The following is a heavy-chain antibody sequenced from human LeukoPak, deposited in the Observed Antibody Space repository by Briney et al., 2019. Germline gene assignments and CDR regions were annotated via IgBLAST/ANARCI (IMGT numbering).Heavy chain of an antibody. CDR3: AGGGYDYGDYVPRTLVIATYDY. Sequence: PSETLSLTCAVSGYTISSGYYWGWIRQPPGKGLEWIGYIYYSGSTYYNPSLKSRVTISVDTSKNQFSLKLSSVTAADTAVYYCAGGGYDYGDYVPRTLVIATYDYWGQGTLVTVSS. CDR2: IYYSGST. D-gene: IGHD4-17*01. V-gene: IGHV4-38-2*01. CDR1: GYTISSGYY. J-gene: IGHJ4*02.